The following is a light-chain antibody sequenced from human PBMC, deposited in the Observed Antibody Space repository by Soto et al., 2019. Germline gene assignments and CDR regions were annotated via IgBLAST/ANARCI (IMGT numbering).Light chain of an antibody. Sequence: DIQMTQSPFSLAASVGDRVTVSCRSSQNIDTFLNWYRHKPGKAPELLIFGASRLPSGVPSRFSGGGSGTEFTLNISSLQPEDFATDYCQQTYSNLALTFGGGTKVEI. CDR3: QQTYSNLALT. CDR1: QNIDTF. J-gene: IGKJ4*01. CDR2: GAS. V-gene: IGKV1-39*01.